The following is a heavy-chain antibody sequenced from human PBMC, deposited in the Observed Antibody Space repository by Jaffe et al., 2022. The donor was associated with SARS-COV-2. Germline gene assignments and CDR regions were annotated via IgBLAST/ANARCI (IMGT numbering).Heavy chain of an antibody. Sequence: DVQLVQSGAEVKRPGESLKISCKGSGYRFTSYWIGWVRQMPGKGLEWMGIIYPRDSDTRYSPSFQGQITISADKSITTESISTAYLQWSSLKASDAAMYYCARLGQGSNSLLDYFDYWGQGTLVTVSS. CDR3: ARLGQGSNSLLDYFDY. CDR1: GYRFTSYW. D-gene: IGHD6-6*01. V-gene: IGHV5-51*01. CDR2: IYPRDSDT. J-gene: IGHJ4*02.